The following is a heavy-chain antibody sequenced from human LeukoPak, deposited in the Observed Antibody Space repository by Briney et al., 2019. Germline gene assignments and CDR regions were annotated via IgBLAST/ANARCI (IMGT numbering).Heavy chain of an antibody. J-gene: IGHJ5*02. D-gene: IGHD2-2*01. V-gene: IGHV4-59*01. Sequence: SETLSLTCTVSGGSISSYYWSWIRQPPGKGLEWIGYIYYSGSTNYNPSLKSRVTISVDTSKNQFSLKLSSVTAADTAVYYCARDQVSDCSATSCLNPLFDPWGQGTLVTVSS. CDR1: GGSISSYY. CDR2: IYYSGST. CDR3: ARDQVSDCSATSCLNPLFDP.